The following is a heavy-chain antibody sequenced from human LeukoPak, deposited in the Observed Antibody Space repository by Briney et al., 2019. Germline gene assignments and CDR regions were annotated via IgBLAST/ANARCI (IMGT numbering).Heavy chain of an antibody. J-gene: IGHJ4*02. Sequence: AGSLTLSCAASGFNFRRCWMHWVRQPPPKGLVWVSHINSDESTKKYADAVKGRFTISRDNAKNSLYLQMDSLRAEDTAVDYCARVRSGSLDYWGQGTLVTVSS. CDR1: GFNFRRCW. CDR3: ARVRSGSLDY. D-gene: IGHD1-26*01. CDR2: INSDESTK. V-gene: IGHV3-74*03.